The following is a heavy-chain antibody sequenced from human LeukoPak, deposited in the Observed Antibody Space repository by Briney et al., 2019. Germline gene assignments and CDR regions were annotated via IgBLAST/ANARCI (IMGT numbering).Heavy chain of an antibody. D-gene: IGHD3-3*01. CDR1: GFTFSSYA. Sequence: PGGSLRLSCAASGFTFSSYAMHWVRQAPGKGLEWVAVISYDGSNKYYADSVKGRFTISRDNSKNTLYLQMNSLRAEDTAVYYCARDGWIFGVVVRYMDVWGKGTTVTVSS. V-gene: IGHV3-30-3*01. CDR2: ISYDGSNK. CDR3: ARDGWIFGVVVRYMDV. J-gene: IGHJ6*03.